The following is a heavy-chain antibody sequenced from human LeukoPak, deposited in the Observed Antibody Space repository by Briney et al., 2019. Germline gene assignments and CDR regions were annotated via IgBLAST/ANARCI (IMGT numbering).Heavy chain of an antibody. V-gene: IGHV3-33*01. Sequence: GGSLRLSCAASGFNFSNYGIHWVRHAPGKGLEWVSVIWFDGSNRYYEKSVKGRFTVSRDDSKNTVYLQMNSLGAGDTAVYYCARCPQRLDNSYSFYYMDVWGKGTTVTVSS. CDR1: GFNFSNYG. CDR2: IWFDGSNR. D-gene: IGHD2-21*02. J-gene: IGHJ6*03. CDR3: ARCPQRLDNSYSFYYMDV.